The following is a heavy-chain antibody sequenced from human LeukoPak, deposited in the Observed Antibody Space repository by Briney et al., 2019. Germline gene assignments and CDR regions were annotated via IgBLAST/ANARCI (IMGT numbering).Heavy chain of an antibody. V-gene: IGHV4-34*01. CDR1: GGSFSGYY. CDR2: INHSGST. D-gene: IGHD6-6*01. CDR3: ARGVAARPRFDY. J-gene: IGHJ4*02. Sequence: PSETLSLTCAVYGGSFSGYYWSWIRQPPGKGLEWIGEINHSGSTNYNPSLKSRVPISVDTSKNQFSLKLSSVTAADTAVYYCARGVAARPRFDYWGQGTLVTVSS.